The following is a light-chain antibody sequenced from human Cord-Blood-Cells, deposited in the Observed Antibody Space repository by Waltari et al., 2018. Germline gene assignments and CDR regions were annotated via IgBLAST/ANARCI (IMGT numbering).Light chain of an antibody. CDR1: SSDVGGYNY. J-gene: IGLJ1*01. CDR2: DVR. Sequence: QSALTQPRSVSGSPGQSVTISCTGTSSDVGGYNYVSWYQQHPGKAPNLMIYDVRKRPSGVPDRFSGSKSGNTASLTISGLQAEDEADYYCCSYAGSYTYVFGTGTKVTVL. CDR3: CSYAGSYTYV. V-gene: IGLV2-11*01.